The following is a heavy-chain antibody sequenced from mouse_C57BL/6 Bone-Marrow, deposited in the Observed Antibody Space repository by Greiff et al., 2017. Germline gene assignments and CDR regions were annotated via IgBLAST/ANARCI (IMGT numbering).Heavy chain of an antibody. V-gene: IGHV7-3*01. J-gene: IGHJ2*01. CDR1: GFTFTDYY. Sequence: EVKLVESGGGLVQPGGSLSLSCAASGFTFTDYYMSWVRQPPGKALEWLGFIRNKANGYTTEYNASVKGRFTISRDNSQSILYLQMNALRAEDSATYYCARYTYYGSSLCYFDYWGQGTTLTVSS. D-gene: IGHD1-1*01. CDR2: IRNKANGYTT. CDR3: ARYTYYGSSLCYFDY.